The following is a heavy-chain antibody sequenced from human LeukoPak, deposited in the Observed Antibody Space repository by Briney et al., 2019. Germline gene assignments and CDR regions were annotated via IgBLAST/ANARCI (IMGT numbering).Heavy chain of an antibody. Sequence: GGSLRLSCAASGFIFSSYAMHWVRQAPGKGLEYVSVISSNGGTTYYANSVKGRFTISRDNSKNTLYLQMGSLRGEDMAVYYCARDVEPGAAAGHAFDIWGQGTMVTVSS. CDR1: GFIFSSYA. CDR2: ISSNGGTT. CDR3: ARDVEPGAAAGHAFDI. D-gene: IGHD6-13*01. V-gene: IGHV3-64*01. J-gene: IGHJ3*02.